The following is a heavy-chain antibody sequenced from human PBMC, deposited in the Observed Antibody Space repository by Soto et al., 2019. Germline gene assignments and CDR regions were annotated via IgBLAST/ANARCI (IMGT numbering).Heavy chain of an antibody. CDR2: IDWDDDK. J-gene: IGHJ4*02. D-gene: IGHD6-19*01. CDR1: GFSLSTTGMR. Sequence: SGPTLVNPTQPLTLTCTFSGFSLSTTGMRVSWIRQPPGKALEWLARIDWDDDKFYTTSLKTRLTISKHTSKNQVVLTMTNMDPVDTATYFCARIPGWLQGFDSWGQGTLVTVSS. V-gene: IGHV2-70*04. CDR3: ARIPGWLQGFDS.